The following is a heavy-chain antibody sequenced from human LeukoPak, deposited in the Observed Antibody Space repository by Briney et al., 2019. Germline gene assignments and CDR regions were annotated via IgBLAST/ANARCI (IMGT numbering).Heavy chain of an antibody. CDR2: INPNSGGT. V-gene: IGHV1-2*02. CDR3: AKTPTSQTDCSSTSCREY. Sequence: RASVKVSCKASGYTVTCYYMHWVRLAPGQGLEWMGLINPNSGGTNYAKRFQGRVTMTRDTSISKAYMELSRLRSDDTAVYYCAKTPTSQTDCSSTSCREYWGQGTLVTVSS. D-gene: IGHD2-2*01. CDR1: GYTVTCYY. J-gene: IGHJ4*02.